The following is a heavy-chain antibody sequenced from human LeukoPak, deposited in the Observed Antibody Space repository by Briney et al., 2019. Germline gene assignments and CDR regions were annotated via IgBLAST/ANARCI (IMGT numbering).Heavy chain of an antibody. V-gene: IGHV3-21*01. CDR3: ATTPQYCSSTSCYNDY. J-gene: IGHJ4*02. CDR1: GFTFSSYA. CDR2: ISSSSSYI. Sequence: PGGPLRLSCVASGFTFSSYAMSWVRQAPGKGLEWVSSISSSSSYIYYADSVKGRFTISRDNAKNSLYLQMNSLRAEDTAVYYCATTPQYCSSTSCYNDYWGQGTLVTVSS. D-gene: IGHD2-2*01.